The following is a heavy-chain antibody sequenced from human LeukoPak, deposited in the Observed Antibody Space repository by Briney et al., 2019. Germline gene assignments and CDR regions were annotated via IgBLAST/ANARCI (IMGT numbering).Heavy chain of an antibody. J-gene: IGHJ4*02. CDR1: GGTFSSYA. Sequence: SVKVSCKASGGTFSSYAISWVRQAPGQGLEWMGRIIPIFGTANYAQKFQGRVTITTDESTSTAYMELSSLRSEDTAVYYCARDYGWSSWYEKEAPYYFDYWGQGTLVTVSS. V-gene: IGHV1-69*05. CDR3: ARDYGWSSWYEKEAPYYFDY. CDR2: IIPIFGTA. D-gene: IGHD6-13*01.